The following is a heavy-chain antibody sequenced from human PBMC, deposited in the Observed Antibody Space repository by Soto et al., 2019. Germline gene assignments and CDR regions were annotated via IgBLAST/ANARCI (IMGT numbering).Heavy chain of an antibody. CDR1: VYSFTSYW. J-gene: IGHJ6*02. V-gene: IGHV5-51*01. Sequence: LGVSLKISCKGCVYSFTSYWIGWVRQMPGKGLEWMGIIYPGDSDTRYSPSFQGQVTISADKSISTAYLQWSSLKASDTAMYYCASGLSSEGYYYYYGMYVWGQGTTVTVSS. CDR2: IYPGDSDT. D-gene: IGHD6-6*01. CDR3: ASGLSSEGYYYYYGMYV.